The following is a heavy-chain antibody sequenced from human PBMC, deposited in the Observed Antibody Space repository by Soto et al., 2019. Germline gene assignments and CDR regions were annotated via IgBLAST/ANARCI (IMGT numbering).Heavy chain of an antibody. Sequence: PSETLSLTCTVSGASMNSYHWSWIRQPAGKGLEWIGHIHSSGSTNYNPSLKSRVPMSVDTSKNQFSLRLMSLTAADTAVYYCARDQGVAAAGITWFDPWGQGSLVTVSS. CDR2: IHSSGST. CDR3: ARDQGVAAAGITWFDP. V-gene: IGHV4-4*07. CDR1: GASMNSYH. J-gene: IGHJ5*02. D-gene: IGHD6-13*01.